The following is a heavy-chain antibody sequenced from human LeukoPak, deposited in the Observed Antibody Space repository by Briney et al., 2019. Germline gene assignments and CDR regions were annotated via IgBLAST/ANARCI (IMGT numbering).Heavy chain of an antibody. CDR3: AKVGSSLYFQH. Sequence: GGSLRLSCAASGFTVSSNYMSWVRQAPGKGLEWVSGISWNSGSIGYADSVKGRFTISRDNAKNSLYLQMNSLRAEDTALYYCAKVGSSLYFQHWGQGTLVTVSS. CDR2: ISWNSGSI. D-gene: IGHD3-16*01. V-gene: IGHV3-9*01. CDR1: GFTVSSNY. J-gene: IGHJ1*01.